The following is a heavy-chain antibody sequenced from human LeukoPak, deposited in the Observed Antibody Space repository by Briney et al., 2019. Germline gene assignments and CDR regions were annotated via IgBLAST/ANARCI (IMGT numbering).Heavy chain of an antibody. Sequence: PGGSLRLSCAASGFTFSSYAMHWVRQAPGKGLEYVSAISSNGGSTYYANSVKGRFTISRDNSKNTLYLQMGSLRAEDMAVDYCARGPYCSGGSCYSVNWFDPWGQGTLVTVSS. J-gene: IGHJ5*02. V-gene: IGHV3-64*01. D-gene: IGHD2-15*01. CDR2: ISSNGGST. CDR1: GFTFSSYA. CDR3: ARGPYCSGGSCYSVNWFDP.